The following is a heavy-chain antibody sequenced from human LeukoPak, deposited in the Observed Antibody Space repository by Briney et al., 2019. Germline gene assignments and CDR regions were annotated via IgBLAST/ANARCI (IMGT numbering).Heavy chain of an antibody. D-gene: IGHD6-19*01. CDR3: ARAGPMAGTHFDY. V-gene: IGHV1-69*13. J-gene: IGHJ4*02. Sequence: SVKVSCKASGGTFSSYAISWVRQAPGQGLEWMGGIIPIFGTANYAQKFQGRVTITADESTSTAYMELSSLRSEDTAVYYCARAGPMAGTHFDYWGQGTLVTVSS. CDR2: IIPIFGTA. CDR1: GGTFSSYA.